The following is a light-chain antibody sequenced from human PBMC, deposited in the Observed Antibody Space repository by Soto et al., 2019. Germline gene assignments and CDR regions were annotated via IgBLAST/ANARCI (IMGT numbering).Light chain of an antibody. CDR2: EVR. CDR1: MRDVGAYNL. CDR3: SSYTSKSSLI. Sequence: QSALTQPASVSGSPGQSITISCAGTMRDVGAYNLVSWFQQHPGRAPQLIIYEVRNRPSGISFRFSGSKSGNTASLTISGLQAEDEADYYCSSYTSKSSLIFGGGTKLTVL. V-gene: IGLV2-14*01. J-gene: IGLJ2*01.